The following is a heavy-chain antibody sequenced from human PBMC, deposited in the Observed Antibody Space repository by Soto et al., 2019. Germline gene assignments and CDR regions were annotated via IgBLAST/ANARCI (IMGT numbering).Heavy chain of an antibody. CDR2: LSSDGFGT. D-gene: IGHD3-16*01. CDR3: ARDLGGPDY. J-gene: IGHJ4*02. CDR1: GFTLIAYW. Sequence: PWGSLRLSCAASGFTLIAYWMHWVRQVPGRWLEWVSRLSSDGFGTAYADSVKGRFLISRDNARNTLFLHMNSLRAEDTAVYYCARDLGGPDYWGRGTLVTAPQ. V-gene: IGHV3-74*03.